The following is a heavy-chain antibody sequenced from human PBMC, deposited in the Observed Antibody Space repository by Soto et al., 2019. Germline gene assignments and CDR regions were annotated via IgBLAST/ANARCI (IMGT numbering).Heavy chain of an antibody. V-gene: IGHV1-3*01. CDR1: GYTFTSYA. CDR2: INAGNGNT. D-gene: IGHD3-22*01. CDR3: ARVYRYYYDSSGYPPLGY. Sequence: APVKVSCKASGYTFTSYAMHWVLQAPGQRLEWMGWINAGNGNTKYSQKFQGRVTITRDTSASTAYMELSSLRSEDTAVYYCARVYRYYYDSSGYPPLGYWGQGTLVTVSS. J-gene: IGHJ4*02.